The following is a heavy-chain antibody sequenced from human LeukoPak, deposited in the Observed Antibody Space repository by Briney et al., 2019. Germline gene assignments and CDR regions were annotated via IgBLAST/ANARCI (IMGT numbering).Heavy chain of an antibody. CDR2: IHYSGST. Sequence: SSETLSLTCTVSGGSISSYYWSWIRQPPGKGLEWIGYIHYSGSTNYNPSLKSRVTISVDTSKNQFSLKLGSVTAADTAVYYCARDLSTFGDYMDVWGKGTTVTVSS. CDR3: ARDLSTFGDYMDV. D-gene: IGHD3-16*01. V-gene: IGHV4-59*01. J-gene: IGHJ6*03. CDR1: GGSISSYY.